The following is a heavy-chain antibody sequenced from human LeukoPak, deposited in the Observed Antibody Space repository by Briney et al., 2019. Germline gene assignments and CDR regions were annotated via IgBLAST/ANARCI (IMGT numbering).Heavy chain of an antibody. CDR1: GGSISSYY. J-gene: IGHJ6*03. Sequence: SETLSLTCTVSGGSISSYYWSWIRQPPGKGLEWVGYIYYSGSTNYNPSLKSRVTISVDTSKNQFSLKLSSVTAADTAVYYCARESVHCSGGSCYPGYYYMDVWGKGTAVTISS. V-gene: IGHV4-59*01. D-gene: IGHD2-15*01. CDR3: ARESVHCSGGSCYPGYYYMDV. CDR2: IYYSGST.